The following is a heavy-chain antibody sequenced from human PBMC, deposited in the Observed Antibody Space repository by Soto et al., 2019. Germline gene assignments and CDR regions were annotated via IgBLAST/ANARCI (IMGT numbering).Heavy chain of an antibody. J-gene: IGHJ5*02. Sequence: GGSLRLSCAASGFTFSSYAMSWVRQAPGKGLELVSAISGSGGSTYYADSVKGRFTISRDNSKNTLYLQMNSLRAEDTAVYYCAKRRGYSGYDLNWFDPWGQGTLVTVSS. CDR2: ISGSGGST. D-gene: IGHD5-12*01. CDR1: GFTFSSYA. CDR3: AKRRGYSGYDLNWFDP. V-gene: IGHV3-23*01.